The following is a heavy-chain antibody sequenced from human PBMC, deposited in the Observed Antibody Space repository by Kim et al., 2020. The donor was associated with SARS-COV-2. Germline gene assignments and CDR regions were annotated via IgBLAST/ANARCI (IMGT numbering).Heavy chain of an antibody. J-gene: IGHJ4*02. Sequence: SVKGRFTISRENSKNTLYLQKNSLRAEDTAVYYCAKGSLIAAAGKYYFDYWGQGTLVTVSS. D-gene: IGHD6-13*01. CDR3: AKGSLIAAAGKYYFDY. V-gene: IGHV3-23*01.